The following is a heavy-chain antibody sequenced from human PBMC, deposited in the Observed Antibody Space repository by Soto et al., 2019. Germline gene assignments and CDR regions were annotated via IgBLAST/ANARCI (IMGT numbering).Heavy chain of an antibody. CDR2: FNPEDDET. V-gene: IGHV1-24*01. CDR1: GNTLTELS. CDR3: APVYYYDSRGIVSWFDS. Sequence: ASVKVFCKVSGNTLTELSMHWVRQAPGKGFEWMGGFNPEDDETIYAEKFQGRVTMTEDTATETAYMELSSLTSEDTALYYCAPVYYYDSRGIVSWFDSWGQGTLVTVSS. J-gene: IGHJ5*01. D-gene: IGHD3-22*01.